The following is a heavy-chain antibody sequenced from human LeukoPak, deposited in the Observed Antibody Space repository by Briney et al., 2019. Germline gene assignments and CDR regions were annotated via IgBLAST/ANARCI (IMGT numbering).Heavy chain of an antibody. J-gene: IGHJ4*02. Sequence: ASVKVSCKASGYTFTSYDIHWARQATGQGLEWMGWMNPNSGNTGYAQKFQGRVTMTRNTSISTAYMELSSLRSEDTAVYYCARGRGDYGGYYFDYWGQGTLVTVSS. V-gene: IGHV1-8*01. CDR1: GYTFTSYD. CDR2: MNPNSGNT. CDR3: ARGRGDYGGYYFDY. D-gene: IGHD4-17*01.